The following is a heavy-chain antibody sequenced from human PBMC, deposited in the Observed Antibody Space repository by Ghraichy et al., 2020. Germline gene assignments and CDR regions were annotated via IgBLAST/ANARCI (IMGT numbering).Heavy chain of an antibody. J-gene: IGHJ5*02. V-gene: IGHV1-2*02. Sequence: ASVKVSCKASGYTFTGYYMHWVRQAPGQGLEWMGWINPNSGGTNYAQKFQGRVTMTRDTSISTAYMELSRLRSDDTAVYYCARDGGYSYEWFDPWGQGTLVTVSS. CDR3: ARDGGYSYEWFDP. CDR2: INPNSGGT. D-gene: IGHD5-18*01. CDR1: GYTFTGYY.